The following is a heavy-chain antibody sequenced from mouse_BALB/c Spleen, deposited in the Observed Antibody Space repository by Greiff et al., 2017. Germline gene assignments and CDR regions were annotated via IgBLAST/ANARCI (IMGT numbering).Heavy chain of an antibody. D-gene: IGHD1-1*01. CDR2: INPGSGGT. J-gene: IGHJ3*01. V-gene: IGHV1-54*01. CDR1: GYAFTNYL. Sequence: VQVVESGAELVRPGTSVKVSCKASGYAFTNYLIEWVKQRPGQGLEWIGVINPGSGGTNYNEKFKGKATLTADKSSSTAYMQLSSLTSDDSAVYFCATHYYGSSSSWFAYWGQGTLVTVSA. CDR3: ATHYYGSSSSWFAY.